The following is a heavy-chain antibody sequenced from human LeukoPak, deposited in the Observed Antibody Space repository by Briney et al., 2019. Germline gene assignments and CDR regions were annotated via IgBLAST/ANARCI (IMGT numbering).Heavy chain of an antibody. Sequence: PGGSLRLSCAVSGFTFSSYAMSWVRQAPGKGLEWVAFIQYDGSNKYYADSVQGRFTISRDNSKSTLYLQMNSLRAEDTAVYYCAKDWYYYGSGKVFYMDVWGKGTTVAVSS. CDR1: GFTFSSYA. CDR3: AKDWYYYGSGKVFYMDV. J-gene: IGHJ6*03. V-gene: IGHV3-30*02. CDR2: IQYDGSNK. D-gene: IGHD3-10*01.